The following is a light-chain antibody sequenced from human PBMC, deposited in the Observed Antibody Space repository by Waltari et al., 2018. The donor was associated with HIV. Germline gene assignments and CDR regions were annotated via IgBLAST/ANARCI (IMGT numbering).Light chain of an antibody. CDR3: SSYTSSATLV. CDR2: EVR. V-gene: IGLV2-14*01. Sequence: QSALTQPASVSGSPGQSITISCTGTSNDVGGYNYFSWYQHHPGKAPKLMIYEVRDRPSGVSSRFSGSKSGNTASLTISGLQAEDEADYYCSSYTSSATLVFGGGTKLTVL. J-gene: IGLJ2*01. CDR1: SNDVGGYNY.